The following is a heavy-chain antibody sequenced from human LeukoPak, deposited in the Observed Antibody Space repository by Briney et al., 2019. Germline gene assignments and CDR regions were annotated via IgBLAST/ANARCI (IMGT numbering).Heavy chain of an antibody. CDR2: ISSSSNYI. D-gene: IGHD6-19*01. V-gene: IGHV3-11*06. Sequence: GGSLRLSCAASGFTFSDYYMSWIRQAPGKGLEWVSYISSSSNYIYYADSVKGRFTISRDNAKNSLYLQLNSLRAEDTALYYCARSRRGTSQWPVEGEDYWGQGTLVTVSS. CDR1: GFTFSDYY. CDR3: ARSRRGTSQWPVEGEDY. J-gene: IGHJ4*02.